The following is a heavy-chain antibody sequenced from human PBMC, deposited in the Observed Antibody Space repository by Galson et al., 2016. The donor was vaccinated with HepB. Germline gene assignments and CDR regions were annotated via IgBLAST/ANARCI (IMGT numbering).Heavy chain of an antibody. CDR1: GGALNSYY. Sequence: SETLSLTCTVSGGALNSYYWYWIRQTPGKGLQWIGYIYSSGGNNHNPSLTSRVTMSVDTSRNEISLKLTSVTAADTALYYCASGFQPSGYRVFDIWGQGTMVTVSS. CDR3: ASGFQPSGYRVFDI. D-gene: IGHD3-3*01. J-gene: IGHJ3*02. V-gene: IGHV4-59*01. CDR2: IYSSGGN.